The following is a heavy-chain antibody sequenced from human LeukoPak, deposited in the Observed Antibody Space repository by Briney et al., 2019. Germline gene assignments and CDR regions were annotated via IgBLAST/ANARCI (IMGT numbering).Heavy chain of an antibody. CDR1: GGSISSYY. Sequence: PSETLSLTCTVSGGSISSYYWSWLRQSPGKGLEWIGYISDSGSTNYHPSLESRAPISADTSKNQFSLKLNSVTAADTAVYYCARVFSGSYRHRWYFDLGARGTRTTVS. J-gene: IGHJ2*01. D-gene: IGHD1-26*01. V-gene: IGHV4-59*01. CDR3: ARVFSGSYRHRWYFDL. CDR2: ISDSGST.